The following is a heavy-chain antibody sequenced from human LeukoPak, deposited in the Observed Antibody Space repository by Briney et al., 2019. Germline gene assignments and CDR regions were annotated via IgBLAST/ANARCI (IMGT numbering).Heavy chain of an antibody. V-gene: IGHV1-69*05. CDR1: GGTFSSYA. CDR3: ARDRWQQLYYYYYMDV. CDR2: IIPIFGTA. D-gene: IGHD6-13*01. J-gene: IGHJ6*03. Sequence: SVKVSCKASGGTFSSYATSWVRQAPGQGLEWMGRIIPIFGTANYAQKFQGRVTITTDESTSTAYMELSSLRSEDTAVYYCARDRWQQLYYYYYMDVWGKGTTVTVSS.